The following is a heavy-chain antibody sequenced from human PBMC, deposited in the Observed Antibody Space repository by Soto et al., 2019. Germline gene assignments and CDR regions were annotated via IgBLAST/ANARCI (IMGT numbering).Heavy chain of an antibody. CDR2: IIPLFGTP. J-gene: IGHJ4*02. Sequence: QVQLVQSGAEVKKPGSSVKVACKASGGIFSTYAISWLRQAPGQGLEWMGGIIPLFGTPNYAQRFQGRVYITADESTSTAYMELSRLRSEDTAVYYCARDRDDYGSGNYYNRIDFWGQGTLVTVSS. V-gene: IGHV1-69*01. CDR3: ARDRDDYGSGNYYNRIDF. D-gene: IGHD3-10*01. CDR1: GGIFSTYA.